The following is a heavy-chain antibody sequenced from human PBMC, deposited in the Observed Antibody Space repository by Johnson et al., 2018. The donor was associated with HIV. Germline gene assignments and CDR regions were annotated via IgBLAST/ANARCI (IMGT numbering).Heavy chain of an antibody. J-gene: IGHJ3*02. D-gene: IGHD3-10*01. CDR1: GFTFSDYY. CDR2: ISSNGGST. Sequence: VQLVESGGGLVKPGGSLRLSCAASGFTFSDYYMSWIRQAPGKGLEYVSAISSNGGSTYYANSVDGRFAISRDNDKNTLYLEMGSLRVEDMAVYYCARSRGPMRKDAFDIWGQGTKVTVSS. CDR3: ARSRGPMRKDAFDI. V-gene: IGHV3-64*01.